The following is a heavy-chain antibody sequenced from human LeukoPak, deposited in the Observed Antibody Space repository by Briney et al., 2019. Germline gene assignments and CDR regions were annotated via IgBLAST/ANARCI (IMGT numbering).Heavy chain of an antibody. CDR1: GFTFNTYA. J-gene: IGHJ4*02. V-gene: IGHV3-7*01. D-gene: IGHD3-22*01. Sequence: GGSLRLSCAASGFTFNTYAMSWVRQAPGKGLEWVANIKQDGSEKYYVDSVKGRFTISRDNAKNSLYLQMNSLRAEDTAVYYCAREAPPGYYDSSGYSHYFDYWGQGTLVTVSS. CDR2: IKQDGSEK. CDR3: AREAPPGYYDSSGYSHYFDY.